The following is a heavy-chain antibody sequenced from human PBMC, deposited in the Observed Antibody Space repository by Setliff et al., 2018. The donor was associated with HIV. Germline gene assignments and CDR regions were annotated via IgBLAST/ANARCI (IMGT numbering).Heavy chain of an antibody. CDR1: GDSISNNGFF. J-gene: IGHJ1*01. CDR3: AKAAPGSIPGFPEYFHH. D-gene: IGHD2-15*01. V-gene: IGHV4-31*03. Sequence: SETLSLTCNVSGDSISNNGFFWGWIRQHPGMGLEWIGSIYYSGTIYYNPSLKSRLIISLDTSKNQFSLKLSSVTAADTAVYFCAKAAPGSIPGFPEYFHHWGQGTLVTVSS. CDR2: IYYSGTI.